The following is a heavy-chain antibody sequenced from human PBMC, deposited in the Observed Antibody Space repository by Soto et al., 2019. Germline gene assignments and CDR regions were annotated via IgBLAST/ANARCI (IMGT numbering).Heavy chain of an antibody. CDR1: DSTFSSYA. V-gene: IGHV3-23*01. D-gene: IGHD4-4*01. CDR3: AKVRSNYYYYYGMDV. J-gene: IGHJ6*02. Sequence: GGSLRLSCAASDSTFSSYAINWVRQAPGKGLDWVSAISGSGGTTYYADSVKGRFTISRDNSKNTLFLQMNSLRAEDTAVYYCAKVRSNYYYYYGMDVWGQGTTVTVS. CDR2: ISGSGGTT.